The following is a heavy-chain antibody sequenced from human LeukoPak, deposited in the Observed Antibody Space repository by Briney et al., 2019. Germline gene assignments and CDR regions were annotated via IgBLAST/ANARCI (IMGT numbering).Heavy chain of an antibody. CDR2: ISSSSSTI. CDR1: GFTFSSYS. Sequence: GSLRLSCAASGFTFSSYSMNWVRQAPGKGLEWVSYISSSSSTIYYADSVKGRFTISRDNAKNSLYLQMNSLRAEDTAVYYCARDQTGGIAVAGSYWYFDLWGRGTLVTVSS. J-gene: IGHJ2*01. V-gene: IGHV3-48*01. CDR3: ARDQTGGIAVAGSYWYFDL. D-gene: IGHD6-19*01.